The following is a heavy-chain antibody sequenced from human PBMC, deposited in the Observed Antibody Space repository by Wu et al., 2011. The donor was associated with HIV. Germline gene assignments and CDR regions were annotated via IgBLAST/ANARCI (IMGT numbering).Heavy chain of an antibody. J-gene: IGHJ6*03. V-gene: IGHV1-69*14. CDR3: ARADFWMLSHKSSHYFYMDV. CDR1: GGTFSSYA. D-gene: IGHD3-3*01. CDR2: FIPMFGTA. Sequence: QVQLVQSGAEVKKPGSSVKVSCKASGGTFSSYAISWVRQAPGQGLEWMGGFIPMFGTADYAQKFQGRLSMTADKSTSTAYMELSSLRFEDTAVYYCARADFWMLSHKSSHYFYMDVWGKGTTVTVSS.